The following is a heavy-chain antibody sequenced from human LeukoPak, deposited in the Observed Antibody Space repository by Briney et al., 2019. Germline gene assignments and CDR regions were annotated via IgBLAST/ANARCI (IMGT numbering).Heavy chain of an antibody. Sequence: SETLSLTCTVSGGSISSSSYYWGWIRQPPGKGLEWIGSIYYSGSTYYNPSLKSRVTISVDTSKNQFSLKLSSVTAADTAVYYCARLGGGNVVVPAAIDYWGQGTLVTVSS. V-gene: IGHV4-39*07. CDR2: IYYSGST. D-gene: IGHD2-2*01. CDR3: ARLGGGNVVVPAAIDY. J-gene: IGHJ4*02. CDR1: GGSISSSSYY.